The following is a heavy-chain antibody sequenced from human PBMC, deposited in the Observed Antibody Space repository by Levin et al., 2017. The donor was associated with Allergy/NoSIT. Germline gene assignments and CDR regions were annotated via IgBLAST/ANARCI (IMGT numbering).Heavy chain of an antibody. CDR1: GFTFSSYG. J-gene: IGHJ4*02. D-gene: IGHD5-18*01. Sequence: GESLKISCAASGFTFSSYGMHWVRQAPGKGLEWVAVISYDGSNKYYADSVKGRFTISRDNSKNTLYLQMNSLRAEDTAVYYCAKDRVLDTAPSSDPFDYWGQGTLVTVSS. CDR3: AKDRVLDTAPSSDPFDY. V-gene: IGHV3-30*18. CDR2: ISYDGSNK.